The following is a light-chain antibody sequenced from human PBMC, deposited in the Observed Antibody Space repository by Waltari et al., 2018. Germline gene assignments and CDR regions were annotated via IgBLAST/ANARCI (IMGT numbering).Light chain of an antibody. CDR2: YNSDSEK. CDR3: MFWPSNVRV. V-gene: IGLV5-37*01. J-gene: IGLJ3*02. Sequence: QPVLTQPPSSSASPGESARLTCTLPSDINVGDINIYSYQQKPGSPPRFLLYYNSDSEKAQGSGVPSRFSGSKDASANAGMLLISGLQSEDEADYYCMFWPSNVRVCGGGTKLTVL. CDR1: SDINVGDIN.